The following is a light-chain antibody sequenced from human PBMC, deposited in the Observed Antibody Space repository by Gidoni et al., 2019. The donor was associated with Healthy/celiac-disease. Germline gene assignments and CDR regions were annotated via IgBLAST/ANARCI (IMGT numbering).Light chain of an antibody. V-gene: IGLV2-14*01. CDR3: SSYTSSSTLV. Sequence: QSALTQPAPVSGSPGQSIPISCTGSSSDVGGYNYVSWYQQHPGKAPKLMIYEVSNRPSGVSNRFSGSKSGNTASLTISELQAEDEADYYCSSYTSSSTLVFGGGTKLTVL. J-gene: IGLJ2*01. CDR1: SSDVGGYNY. CDR2: EVS.